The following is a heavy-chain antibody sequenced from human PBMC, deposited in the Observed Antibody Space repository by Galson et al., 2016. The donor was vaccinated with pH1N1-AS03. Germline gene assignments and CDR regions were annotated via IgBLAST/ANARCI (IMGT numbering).Heavy chain of an antibody. CDR2: IYWNEDK. D-gene: IGHD6-19*01. CDR3: AHSRVAVEASGAFDV. CDR1: GFSLTTMREG. V-gene: IGHV2-5*01. Sequence: PALVKPTQTLTLTCTVTGFSLTTMREGVGWIRQPPGKALEWLALIYWNEDKRFSQSLKNRLTITKDTSKNGVVLTMTNMDPADTGTYYCAHSRVAVEASGAFDVWGQGTTVTVSS. J-gene: IGHJ3*01.